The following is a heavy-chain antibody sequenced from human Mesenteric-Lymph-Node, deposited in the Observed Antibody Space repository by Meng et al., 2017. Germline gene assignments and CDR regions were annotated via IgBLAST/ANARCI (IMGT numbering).Heavy chain of an antibody. Sequence: SETLSPTGTVPGGSISSYYWSWIRQPPGKGLEWIGYIYYSGSTNYNPSLKSRVTISLDTSKNQFSLKLGTVTATDTAVYYCARTTVTTRDAFDIWGQGTKVTVSS. CDR1: GGSISSYY. CDR2: IYYSGST. J-gene: IGHJ3*02. V-gene: IGHV4-59*01. D-gene: IGHD4-17*01. CDR3: ARTTVTTRDAFDI.